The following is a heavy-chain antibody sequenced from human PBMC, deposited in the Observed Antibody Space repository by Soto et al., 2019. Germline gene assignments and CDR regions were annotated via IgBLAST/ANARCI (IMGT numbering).Heavy chain of an antibody. CDR2: IYPGDSDT. CDR1: GYSFTSYW. CDR3: ARLGPSGYDLYPFDY. V-gene: IGHV5-51*01. Sequence: PGESLKISCKGSGYSFTSYWIGWVRQMPGKGLEWMGIIYPGDSDTRYSPSFQGQVTISADKSISTAYLQWSSLKASDTAMYYFARLGPSGYDLYPFDYWGQGTLVTVSS. D-gene: IGHD5-12*01. J-gene: IGHJ4*02.